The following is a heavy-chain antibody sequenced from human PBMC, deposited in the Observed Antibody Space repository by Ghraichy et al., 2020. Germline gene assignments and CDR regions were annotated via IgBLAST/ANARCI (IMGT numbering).Heavy chain of an antibody. V-gene: IGHV1-69*13. CDR2: IIPIFGTA. CDR1: GGTFSSYA. CDR3: ARGPLRVDYGDWGWFDP. D-gene: IGHD4-17*01. Sequence: SVKVSCKASGGTFSSYAISWVRQAPGQGLEWMGGIIPIFGTANYAQKFQGRVTITADESTSTAYMELSSLRSEDTAVYYCARGPLRVDYGDWGWFDPWGQGTLVTVSS. J-gene: IGHJ5*02.